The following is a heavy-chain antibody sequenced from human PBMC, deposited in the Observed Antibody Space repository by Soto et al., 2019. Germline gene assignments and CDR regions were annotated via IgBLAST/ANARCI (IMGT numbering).Heavy chain of an antibody. D-gene: IGHD5-18*01. Sequence: QVQLVESGGGVAQPGRSLRLSCAASGFTFSSYAMHWVRQAPGKGLEWVAVISYDGSNKYYADSVKGRFTISRDNSKNTLYLQMNSLRAEDTAVYYCARGQEEYSYGPGAFDIWGQGTMVTVSS. V-gene: IGHV3-30-3*01. CDR1: GFTFSSYA. J-gene: IGHJ3*02. CDR2: ISYDGSNK. CDR3: ARGQEEYSYGPGAFDI.